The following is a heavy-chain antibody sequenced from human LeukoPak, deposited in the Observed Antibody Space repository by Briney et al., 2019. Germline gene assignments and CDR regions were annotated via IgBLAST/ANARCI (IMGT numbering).Heavy chain of an antibody. V-gene: IGHV1-18*01. J-gene: IGHJ4*02. CDR1: GYTFTTYG. Sequence: GASVKVSCKTSGYTFTTYGVSWVRQAPGHGLEWIGWVSGYTGNTNYAERFQGRVTMTIDASTSTVYMELTNLRSDDTAVYFCARGEVSASLYYFDFWGQGTLVTVS. CDR2: VSGYTGNT. CDR3: ARGEVSASLYYFDF. D-gene: IGHD1-14*01.